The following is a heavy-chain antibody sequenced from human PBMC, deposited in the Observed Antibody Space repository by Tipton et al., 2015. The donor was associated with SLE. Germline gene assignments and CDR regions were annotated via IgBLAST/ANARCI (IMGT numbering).Heavy chain of an antibody. D-gene: IGHD3-16*01. CDR3: ARGDRLGGHFDY. CDR2: IYYSGST. CDR1: GGSISSYY. Sequence: TLSLTCTVSGGSISSYYWSWIRQPPGKGLEWIGYIYYSGSTNYNPSLKSRVTISVDTSKNQFSLKLSSVTAADTAVYYCARGDRLGGHFDYWGQGTLVTVSS. V-gene: IGHV4-59*01. J-gene: IGHJ4*02.